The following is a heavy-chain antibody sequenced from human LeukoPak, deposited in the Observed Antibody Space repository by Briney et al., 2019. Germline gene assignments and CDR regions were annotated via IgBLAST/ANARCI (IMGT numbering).Heavy chain of an antibody. V-gene: IGHV3-21*01. CDR2: ISSSSSRYI. CDR3: ARDPYSGSYGDYYYYYMDV. J-gene: IGHJ6*03. Sequence: PGGSLRLSCAASGFTFSSYSMNWVRQAPGKGLEWVSSISSSSSRYIYYADSVKGRFTISRDNAKSSLYLQMNSLRAEDTAVYYRARDPYSGSYGDYYYYYMDVWGKGTTVTISS. D-gene: IGHD1-26*01. CDR1: GFTFSSYS.